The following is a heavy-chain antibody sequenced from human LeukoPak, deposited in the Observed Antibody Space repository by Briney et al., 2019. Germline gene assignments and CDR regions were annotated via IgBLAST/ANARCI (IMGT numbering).Heavy chain of an antibody. CDR1: GFTFSSYG. V-gene: IGHV3-30*02. CDR2: TRNDGSNK. J-gene: IGHJ4*02. D-gene: IGHD3-16*01. CDR3: VKEGAYFFDS. Sequence: GGSLRLSCAASGFTFSSYGMHWVRQAPGKGLGWVAVTRNDGSNKYYVGSVKGRFTISRDNSKNTLFLQMNSLRAEDTAVYYCVKEGAYFFDSWGQGTLVTASS.